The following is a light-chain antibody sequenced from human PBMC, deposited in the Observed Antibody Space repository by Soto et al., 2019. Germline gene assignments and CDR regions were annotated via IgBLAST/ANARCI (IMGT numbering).Light chain of an antibody. J-gene: IGKJ1*01. V-gene: IGKV1-5*01. Sequence: IQMTHSPSTLSPSLLDRVTITCRASQSISSWLAWYQQKPGKAPKLLIYDASSLESGVPSRFSGSGSGTEFTLTISSLQPDDFATYYCQQYNSYHWTFGQGTKVDIK. CDR3: QQYNSYHWT. CDR1: QSISSW. CDR2: DAS.